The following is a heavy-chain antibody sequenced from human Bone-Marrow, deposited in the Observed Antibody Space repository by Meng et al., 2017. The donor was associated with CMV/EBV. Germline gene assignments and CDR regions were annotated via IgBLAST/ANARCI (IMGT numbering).Heavy chain of an antibody. CDR3: AADGGGYCSGGSCYPVFDY. D-gene: IGHD2-15*01. CDR2: IYSGGST. V-gene: IGHV3-53*01. CDR1: GFAVSSNY. Sequence: GESLKISCVASGFAVSSNYMSWVRQAPGKGLEWVSVIYSGGSTYYADAVKGRFTIPRDNSKSTLFLQMNSLRAEDTAVYYCAADGGGYCSGGSCYPVFDYWGQGTLVTVSS. J-gene: IGHJ4*02.